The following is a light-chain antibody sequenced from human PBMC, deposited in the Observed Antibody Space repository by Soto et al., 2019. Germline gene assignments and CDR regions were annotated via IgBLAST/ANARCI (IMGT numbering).Light chain of an antibody. CDR1: SSDIGGYNY. CDR3: SSYTGSNTRYV. J-gene: IGLJ1*01. CDR2: EVS. V-gene: IGLV2-14*01. Sequence: QSVLTQPPSASGSPGQSVTISCTGTSSDIGGYNYVSWYQQHPGKVPKLMIYEVSNRPSGVSNRFSGSKSGNTASLTISGLQAEDEADYYCSSYTGSNTRYVFGTGTKVTVL.